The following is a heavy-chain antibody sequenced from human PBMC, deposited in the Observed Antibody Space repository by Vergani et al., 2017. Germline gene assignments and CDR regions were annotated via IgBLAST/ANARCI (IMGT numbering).Heavy chain of an antibody. Sequence: EVQLVESGGGLVQPGGSLRLSCAASGFTFSSYRMSWVRQAPGKGLEWVANIKQDGSEKYYVDSVKGRFTISRDNAKNSLYLQMNSLRAEDTAVYYCARXSGFWSGYYRAYDYYMDVWGKGTTVTVSS. J-gene: IGHJ6*03. CDR1: GFTFSSYR. V-gene: IGHV3-7*03. D-gene: IGHD3-3*01. CDR3: ARXSGFWSGYYRAYDYYMDV. CDR2: IKQDGSEK.